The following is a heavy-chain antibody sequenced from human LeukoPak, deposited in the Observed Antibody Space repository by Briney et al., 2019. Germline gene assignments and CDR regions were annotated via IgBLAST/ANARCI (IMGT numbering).Heavy chain of an antibody. V-gene: IGHV3-23*01. J-gene: IGHJ6*03. CDR2: ISGSGGST. D-gene: IGHD4-17*01. CDR1: GFTFSNYA. Sequence: QPGGSLRLSCAASGFTFSNYAMNWVRQAPGRGLEWVSGISGSGGSTYYADSVKGRFTISRDNSKNTLYLQMNSLRAEDTAVYYCAKGRYGDYNYYYYYYMDVWGKGTTVTVSS. CDR3: AKGRYGDYNYYYYYYMDV.